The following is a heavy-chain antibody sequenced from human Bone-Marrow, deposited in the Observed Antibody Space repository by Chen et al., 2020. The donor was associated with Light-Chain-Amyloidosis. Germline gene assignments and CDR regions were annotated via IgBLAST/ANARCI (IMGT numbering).Heavy chain of an antibody. CDR2: IHSEGTST. CDR3: VRDGTPTAVSRYFDY. Sequence: EVQLVESGGEVVQPGGSLRLSCAASGFYFSHYWMHWVRQAPGKGLVWVSRIHSEGTSTAYAESVKGLFTISRDNAKNTVYLQMNSLRVEDTAMYFCVRDGTPTAVSRYFDYWGQGTPVTVSS. V-gene: IGHV3-74*01. CDR1: GFYFSHYW. J-gene: IGHJ4*02. D-gene: IGHD2-21*02.